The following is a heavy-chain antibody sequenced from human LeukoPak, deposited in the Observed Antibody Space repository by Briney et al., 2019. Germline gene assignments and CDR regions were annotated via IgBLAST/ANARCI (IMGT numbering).Heavy chain of an antibody. J-gene: IGHJ3*02. Sequence: GESLKISCKGSGYSFTSYWIGWVRQMPGKGLEWMGIIYPGDSDTRYSPSFQGQVTISADKSISTAYLQWSSLKVSDTAMYYCARQESAASDAFDIWGQGTMVTVSS. CDR3: ARQESAASDAFDI. CDR2: IYPGDSDT. V-gene: IGHV5-51*01. D-gene: IGHD6-25*01. CDR1: GYSFTSYW.